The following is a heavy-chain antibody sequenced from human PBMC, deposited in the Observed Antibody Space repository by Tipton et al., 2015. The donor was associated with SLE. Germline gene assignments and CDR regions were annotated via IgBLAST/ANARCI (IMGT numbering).Heavy chain of an antibody. D-gene: IGHD4-11*01. J-gene: IGHJ6*02. Sequence: SLRLSCAASGFTFSSYAMHWVRQAPGKGLEWVAVISYDGSNKYYADSVKGRFTISRDNSKNTLYLQMNSLRAEDTAVYYCARESVNYGMDVWGQGATVTVSS. CDR3: ARESVNYGMDV. CDR1: GFTFSSYA. V-gene: IGHV3-30*04. CDR2: ISYDGSNK.